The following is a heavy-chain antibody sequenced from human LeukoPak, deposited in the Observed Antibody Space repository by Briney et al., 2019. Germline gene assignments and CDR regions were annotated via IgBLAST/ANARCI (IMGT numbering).Heavy chain of an antibody. V-gene: IGHV4-39*01. D-gene: IGHD2-15*01. CDR2: ICYSGST. J-gene: IGHJ4*02. CDR1: GXSISSSSYC. CDR3: ARSVYIVVEYYFDC. Sequence: PSETLSLTCTVSGXSISSSSYCWGWIRQPPGKGLEWIGTICYSGSTFYNPSLKSRVTISVDTSKNQFSLRLSSVTAADTAVYYCARSVYIVVEYYFDCWGQGALVTVSS.